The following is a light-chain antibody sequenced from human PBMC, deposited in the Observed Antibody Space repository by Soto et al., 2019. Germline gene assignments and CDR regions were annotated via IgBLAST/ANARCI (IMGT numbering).Light chain of an antibody. Sequence: DILLTQSPSTLSASIGDRVTITCRASQRISSWLAWYQQKPGKAPKLLIYDASSLESGVPSRFSGSGSGTEFTLTISSLQPDEFATYYCQQYNSYSRTFGQGTKV. CDR1: QRISSW. CDR3: QQYNSYSRT. V-gene: IGKV1-5*01. CDR2: DAS. J-gene: IGKJ1*01.